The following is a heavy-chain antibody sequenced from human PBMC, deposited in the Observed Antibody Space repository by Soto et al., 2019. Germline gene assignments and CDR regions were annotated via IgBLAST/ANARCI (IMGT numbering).Heavy chain of an antibody. J-gene: IGHJ4*02. D-gene: IGHD3-22*01. CDR3: ASDYYDSSGYPGRGY. V-gene: IGHV3-72*01. Sequence: VQLVESGGTLVQPGGSLRLSCAASGFTLSDHHMDWVRQAPGKGLEWVGRTRNKPNSYTTEYAASVKGRFTISRDDSKNSLYLQMNSLKTEDTAVYYCASDYYDSSGYPGRGYWGQGTLVTVSS. CDR2: TRNKPNSYTT. CDR1: GFTLSDHH.